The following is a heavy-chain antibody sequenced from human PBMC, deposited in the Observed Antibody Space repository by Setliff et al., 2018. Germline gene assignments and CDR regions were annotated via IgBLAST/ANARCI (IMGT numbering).Heavy chain of an antibody. D-gene: IGHD1-26*01. Sequence: GGSLRLSCEVSGFTFSAHGMHWVRQAPGKGLEWVSVISGSGDKTYYADSVKGRFIISRDNSDILYLQMNSLRAEDTAVYYCAKIGRGGTFDQFFQDWGHGTLVTVSS. J-gene: IGHJ1*01. V-gene: IGHV3-23*01. CDR2: ISGSGDKT. CDR3: AKIGRGGTFDQFFQD. CDR1: GFTFSAHG.